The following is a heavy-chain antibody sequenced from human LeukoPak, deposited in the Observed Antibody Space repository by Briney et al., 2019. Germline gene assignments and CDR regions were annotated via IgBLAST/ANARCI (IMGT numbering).Heavy chain of an antibody. Sequence: GGSLRLSCAASGFTISSYAMHWVRQAPGKGLEYVSAISSNGGSTYYANSVKGRFTISRDNSKNTLYLQMGSLRAEDMAVYYCARDTDEAGFDYWGQGTLVTVSS. CDR1: GFTISSYA. D-gene: IGHD5-24*01. V-gene: IGHV3-64*01. J-gene: IGHJ4*02. CDR3: ARDTDEAGFDY. CDR2: ISSNGGST.